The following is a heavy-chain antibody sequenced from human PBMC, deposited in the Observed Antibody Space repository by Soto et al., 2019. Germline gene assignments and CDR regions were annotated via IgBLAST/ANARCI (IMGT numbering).Heavy chain of an antibody. J-gene: IGHJ6*02. CDR2: IYHSGRT. CDR1: GGSFSGYY. Sequence: PSETLSLTWAVYGGSFSGYYWSWIRQPPGKGLEWIGYIYHSGRTNYNPSLKSRVTISVDTSKNQFSLKLSSVTAADTAVYYCAANYAGYYYGMDVWGQGTTVTVSS. CDR3: AANYAGYYYGMDV. V-gene: IGHV4-34*01. D-gene: IGHD3-16*01.